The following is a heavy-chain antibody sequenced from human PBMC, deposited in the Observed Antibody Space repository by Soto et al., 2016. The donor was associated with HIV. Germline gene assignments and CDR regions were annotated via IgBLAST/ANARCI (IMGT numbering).Heavy chain of an antibody. Sequence: EVQLVESGGGLVQPGGSLRLSCAASGFTVSSNYMSWVRQAPGKGLEWVSVIYSGGSTYYADSVKGRFTISRDNSKNTLYLQMNSLRAEDTAVYYCARDHRGIVGATGYFDYWGQGTLVTVSS. CDR2: IYSGGST. CDR3: ARDHRGIVGATGYFDY. J-gene: IGHJ4*02. V-gene: IGHV3-66*01. CDR1: GFTVSSNY. D-gene: IGHD1-26*01.